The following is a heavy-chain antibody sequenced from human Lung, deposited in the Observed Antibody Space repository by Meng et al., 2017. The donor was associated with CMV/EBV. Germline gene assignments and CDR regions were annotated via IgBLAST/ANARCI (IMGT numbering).Heavy chain of an antibody. Sequence: ASVXVSCKASGYSFITDDINWVRQAAGQGPEWMGWMNPNSGNTGYAQKFQGRVTMTRNVSTRTAYIELTSLRSEDTAVYYCARSLVHSAMDVWGQGTAVTVSS. CDR2: MNPNSGNT. CDR3: ARSLVHSAMDV. V-gene: IGHV1-8*01. J-gene: IGHJ6*02. D-gene: IGHD3-16*01. CDR1: GYSFITDD.